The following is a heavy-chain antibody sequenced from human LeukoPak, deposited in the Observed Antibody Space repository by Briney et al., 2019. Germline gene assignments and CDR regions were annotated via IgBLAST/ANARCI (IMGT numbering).Heavy chain of an antibody. CDR3: AEGIDSHKT. J-gene: IGHJ4*02. Sequence: PGGSLRLSCAASGFTFSSYWMHWVRQAPGKGLVWVSRINTDGSSTSYADSVRGRFTISRDNARNTLYLQMNSLRAEDTAVYYCAEGIDSHKTGGQGTLVTVSS. V-gene: IGHV3-74*01. D-gene: IGHD1-14*01. CDR2: INTDGSST. CDR1: GFTFSSYW.